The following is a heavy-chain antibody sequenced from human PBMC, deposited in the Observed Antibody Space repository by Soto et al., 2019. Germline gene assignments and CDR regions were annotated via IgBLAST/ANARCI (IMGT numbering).Heavy chain of an antibody. Sequence: QVQLQESGPGLVKPSETLSLTCTVSGGSISSYYWSWIRQPPGKGLEWIGYIYSSGSTNYNPSHQSRVHISVHTSKHQAALELSSVPAADTAVYYCARRWGAAVDSRGQGTLVTVSS. J-gene: IGHJ4*02. V-gene: IGHV4-59*08. CDR3: ARRWGAAVDS. CDR2: IYSSGST. D-gene: IGHD1-26*01. CDR1: GGSISSYY.